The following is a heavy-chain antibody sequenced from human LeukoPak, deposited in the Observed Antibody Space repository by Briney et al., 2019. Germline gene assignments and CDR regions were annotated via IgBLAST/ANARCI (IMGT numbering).Heavy chain of an antibody. CDR2: INHSGST. Sequence: SETLSLTCAVYGGSFSGYYWSWIRQPPGKGLEWIGEINHSGSTNYNPSLKSRVTISVDTSKNQFSLKLSSVTAADTAVYYCAREATYYYDSSGYFDIWGQGTMVTVSS. CDR1: GGSFSGYY. CDR3: AREATYYYDSSGYFDI. D-gene: IGHD3-22*01. V-gene: IGHV4-34*01. J-gene: IGHJ3*02.